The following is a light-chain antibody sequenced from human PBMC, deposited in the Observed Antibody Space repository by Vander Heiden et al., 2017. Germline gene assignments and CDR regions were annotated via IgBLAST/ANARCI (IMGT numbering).Light chain of an antibody. CDR3: CSYAGSSTYV. Sequence: QSALTKPASVSGSPGRSITSSCTGSSSDVGSYNLDSYYQQPPGNPLILIFYEVSRRPAGVSHRSSGTYSGNTASLTISVLPAEDEADYYHCSYAGSSTYVFGTGTKLTVL. CDR1: SSDVGSYNL. V-gene: IGLV2-23*02. CDR2: EVS. J-gene: IGLJ1*01.